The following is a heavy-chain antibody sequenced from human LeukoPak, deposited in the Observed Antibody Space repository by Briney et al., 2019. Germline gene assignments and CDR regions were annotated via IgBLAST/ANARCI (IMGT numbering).Heavy chain of an antibody. CDR2: ISSSSSYI. J-gene: IGHJ3*02. Sequence: GGSLRLSCAASGFTFSSYSMNWVRQAPGKGLEWVSSISSSSSYIYYADSVKGRFTISRDNAKNSLYLRMNSLRAEDTAVYYCAEILGYCSSTSCLDAFDIWGQGTMVTVSS. CDR3: AEILGYCSSTSCLDAFDI. CDR1: GFTFSSYS. D-gene: IGHD2-2*01. V-gene: IGHV3-21*01.